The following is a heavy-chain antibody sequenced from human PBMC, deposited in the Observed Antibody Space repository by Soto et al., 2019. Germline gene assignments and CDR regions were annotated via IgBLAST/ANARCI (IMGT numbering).Heavy chain of an antibody. Sequence: ESGGGLVQPGRSLRLSCAASGFTFDDYAMHWVRQAPGKGLEWVSGISWNSGSIGYADSVKGRFTISRDNAKNSLYLQMNSLRAEDTALYYCAKDRQQLVEKPFDYWGQGTLVTVSS. J-gene: IGHJ4*02. CDR1: GFTFDDYA. CDR3: AKDRQQLVEKPFDY. CDR2: ISWNSGSI. V-gene: IGHV3-9*01. D-gene: IGHD6-13*01.